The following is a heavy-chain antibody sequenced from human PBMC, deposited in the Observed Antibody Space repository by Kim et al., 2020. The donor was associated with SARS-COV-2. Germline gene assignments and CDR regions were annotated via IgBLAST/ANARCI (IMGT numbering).Heavy chain of an antibody. J-gene: IGHJ3*02. V-gene: IGHV3-72*01. D-gene: IGHD3-10*01. CDR1: GFTLSDQN. CDR2: SKNKGNSYTT. CDR3: ARRLYIDNDRGAFDI. Sequence: GGSLRLSCAASGFTLSDQNMDWVRQAPGKGLEWIGRSKNKGNSYTTEYAASVKGRFTISRDDSTNSLYLQMNSLKTEDTAVYYCARRLYIDNDRGAFDIWGQGTVVTVSS.